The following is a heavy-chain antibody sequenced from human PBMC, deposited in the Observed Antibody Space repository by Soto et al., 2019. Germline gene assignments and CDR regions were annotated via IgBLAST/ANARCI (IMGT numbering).Heavy chain of an antibody. CDR2: INHSGST. CDR1: GGSFSGYY. V-gene: IGHV4-34*01. Sequence: QVQLQQWGAGLLKPSETLSLTCAVYGGSFSGYYWSWIRQPPGKGLEWIGEINHSGSTNYNPSLKSRVTISVDTSKNQFSLKLSPVTAADTAVYYCARHKVPLRSLNWFDPWGQGTLVTVSS. J-gene: IGHJ5*02. CDR3: ARHKVPLRSLNWFDP.